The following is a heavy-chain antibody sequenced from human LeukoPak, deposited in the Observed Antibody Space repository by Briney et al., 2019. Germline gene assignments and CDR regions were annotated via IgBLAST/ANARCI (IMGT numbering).Heavy chain of an antibody. CDR3: ARDYCSSTSCLFDY. D-gene: IGHD2-2*01. V-gene: IGHV1-2*06. Sequence: ASVTVSCKASGYTFTSYHMHWVRQAPGQGLEWMGRINPNSGDTNYAQNFQGRVTMTRDTSINTAYMELSRLRSDDTAVYYCARDYCSSTSCLFDYWGQGTLVTVSS. CDR1: GYTFTSYH. J-gene: IGHJ4*02. CDR2: INPNSGDT.